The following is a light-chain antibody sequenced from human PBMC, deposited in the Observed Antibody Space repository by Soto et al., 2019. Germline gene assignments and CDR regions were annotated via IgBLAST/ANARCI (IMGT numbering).Light chain of an antibody. V-gene: IGLV2-14*03. J-gene: IGLJ1*01. CDR1: SSDVGGYNY. CDR3: ISYTNSDTYV. Sequence: QSALTQPASVSGSPGQSITISCTGTSSDVGGYNYVSWYQQYPGKAPKLMVFNVINRPSGVSNRFSGSKSGNTASLTISGRQAEDEADYYCISYTNSDTYVFGTGTKVTVL. CDR2: NVI.